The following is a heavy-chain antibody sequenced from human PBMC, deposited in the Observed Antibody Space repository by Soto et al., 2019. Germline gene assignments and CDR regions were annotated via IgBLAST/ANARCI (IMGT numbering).Heavy chain of an antibody. V-gene: IGHV1-3*01. CDR1: GYTLTAYP. J-gene: IGHJ4*02. CDR3: ARKDYYGARVYYFDL. D-gene: IGHD3-10*01. CDR2: INVANGDT. Sequence: QVQLVQSGAEVKKPGASVKVSCKASGYTLTAYPIHWVRQAPGQRLEWMGWINVANGDTGYSQKFQGRVTVTRDTSASTVYMELSSLTSEDTAVYYCARKDYYGARVYYFDLWGQGTLVTVSS.